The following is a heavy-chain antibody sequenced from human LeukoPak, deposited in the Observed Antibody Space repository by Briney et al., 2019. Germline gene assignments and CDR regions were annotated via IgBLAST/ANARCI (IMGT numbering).Heavy chain of an antibody. CDR2: ISSHGGST. J-gene: IGHJ4*02. CDR3: VKWSVYIAVAGAFDY. Sequence: GGSLRLSCSASGFTFSSYAMHWVRQAPGKGLEYVSAISSHGGSTYYADSVKGRFTISRDNSKNTLYLQMSSLRAEDTAVYYCVKWSVYIAVAGAFDYWGQGTLVTVSS. CDR1: GFTFSSYA. V-gene: IGHV3-64D*09. D-gene: IGHD6-19*01.